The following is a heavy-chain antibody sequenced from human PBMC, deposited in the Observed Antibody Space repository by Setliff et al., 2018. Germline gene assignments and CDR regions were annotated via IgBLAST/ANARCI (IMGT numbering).Heavy chain of an antibody. CDR3: ARDQWVRSPPLYFSYSMDV. J-gene: IGHJ6*02. V-gene: IGHV4-4*07. D-gene: IGHD5-12*01. CDR2: ISTSGNT. Sequence: GSLRLSCAASGFSFIDTYMSWIRQPAGKGLEWIGRISTSGNTNYNPSLKSRVTVSLDTSKNQFSLKLTSMTAADTAVYYCARDQWVRSPPLYFSYSMDVWGQGTTVTVSS. CDR1: GFSFIDTY.